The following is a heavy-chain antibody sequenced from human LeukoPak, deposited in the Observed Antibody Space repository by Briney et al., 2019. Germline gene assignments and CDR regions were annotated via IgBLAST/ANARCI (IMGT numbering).Heavy chain of an antibody. J-gene: IGHJ4*02. D-gene: IGHD4-17*01. V-gene: IGHV4-59*01. CDR3: ATELRHLDY. Sequence: SETLSLTCTVSGGSISSYYWSWIRQPPGKGLEWIGYIYYSGSTNYNPSLKSRVTISVDTSKNQFSLKLSSVTAADTAVYYCATELRHLDYWGQGTLVTVSS. CDR1: GGSISSYY. CDR2: IYYSGST.